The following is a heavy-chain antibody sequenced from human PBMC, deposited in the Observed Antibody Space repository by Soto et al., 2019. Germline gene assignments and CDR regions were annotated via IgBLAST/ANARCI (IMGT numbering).Heavy chain of an antibody. CDR2: VIPMFGTA. J-gene: IGHJ6*02. V-gene: IGHV1-69*01. CDR3: AVGFKLDYYSLDV. Sequence: QVQLVQSGAEVRKPGSSVKVSCRSSGGIFTATAISWVRQAPGQGPEWMGGVIPMFGTANYPQRFQGRVTITADESTKTAYMQLSSLRSEDTAVYFCAVGFKLDYYSLDVWGQGTTVTVSS. CDR1: GGIFTATA. D-gene: IGHD5-18*01.